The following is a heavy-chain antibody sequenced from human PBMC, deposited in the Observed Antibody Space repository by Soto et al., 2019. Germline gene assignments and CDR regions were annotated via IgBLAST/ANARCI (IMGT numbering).Heavy chain of an antibody. Sequence: EVQLLESGGGLVQPGGSLRLSCAVSGFSFSTYAVTWVGQAPGKGRGWVCGVSGGSGVTHYADSVKGRFTITGDDSKNTVYLQMHSLRVEDTAVYYCAKWNGYGDFWGQGTLVTVSS. V-gene: IGHV3-23*01. J-gene: IGHJ4*02. D-gene: IGHD1-1*01. CDR1: GFSFSTYA. CDR3: AKWNGYGDF. CDR2: VSGGSGVT.